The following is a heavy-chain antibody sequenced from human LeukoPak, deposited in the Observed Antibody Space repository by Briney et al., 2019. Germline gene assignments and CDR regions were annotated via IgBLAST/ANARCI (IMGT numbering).Heavy chain of an antibody. CDR3: AKDLVLRYFDWLPDAFDI. D-gene: IGHD3-9*01. V-gene: IGHV3-66*01. J-gene: IGHJ3*02. Sequence: GGSLRLSCAASGFTVSSNYMSWVRQAPGKGLEWASVIYSSGTTYYADSVKGRFTISRDNSKNTLYLQMNSLRAEDTAVYYCAKDLVLRYFDWLPDAFDIWGQGTMVTVSS. CDR2: IYSSGTT. CDR1: GFTVSSNY.